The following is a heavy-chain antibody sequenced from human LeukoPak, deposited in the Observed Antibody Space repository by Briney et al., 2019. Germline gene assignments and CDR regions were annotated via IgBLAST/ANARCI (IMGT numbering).Heavy chain of an antibody. J-gene: IGHJ5*02. D-gene: IGHD2-2*02. CDR1: GGSISSYY. V-gene: IGHV4-59*01. Sequence: SETLSLTCSVSGGSISSYYWSWIRQPPGKGLEWIGYIYYSGSTNYNPSLKSRVTISVDTSKNQFSLKLNSVSAADTAVYYCARLTIPLRFDPWGQGTLVTVSS. CDR3: ARLTIPLRFDP. CDR2: IYYSGST.